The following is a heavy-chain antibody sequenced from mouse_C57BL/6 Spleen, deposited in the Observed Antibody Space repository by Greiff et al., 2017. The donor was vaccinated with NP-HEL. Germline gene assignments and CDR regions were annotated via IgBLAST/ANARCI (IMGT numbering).Heavy chain of an antibody. CDR2: ISYDGSN. CDR3: ARIYDGPYYAMGY. CDR1: GYSITSGYY. Sequence: EVKVEESGPGLVKPSQSLSLTCSVTGYSITSGYYWNWIRQFPGNKLEWMGYISYDGSNNYNPSLKNRISITRDTSKNQFFLKLNSVTTEDTATYYCARIYDGPYYAMGYWGQGTSVTVSS. J-gene: IGHJ4*01. V-gene: IGHV3-6*01. D-gene: IGHD2-3*01.